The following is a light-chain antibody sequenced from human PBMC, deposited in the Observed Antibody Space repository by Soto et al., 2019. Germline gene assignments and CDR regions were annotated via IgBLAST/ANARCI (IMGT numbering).Light chain of an antibody. CDR2: DVS. V-gene: IGKV3-11*01. CDR3: QQFDDYPFT. J-gene: IGKJ3*01. CDR1: ESVSRY. Sequence: EVVLTQSPATLSLSPGESATLSCRASESVSRYLAWYQQRPGQAPRLLMYDVSNRATGIPARFSGSGSGTDFTLTISSLEPEDFATYYCQQFDDYPFTFGPGTKVDIK.